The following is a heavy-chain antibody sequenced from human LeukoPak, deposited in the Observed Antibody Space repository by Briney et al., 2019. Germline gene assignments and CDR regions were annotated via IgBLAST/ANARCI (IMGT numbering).Heavy chain of an antibody. CDR2: IYYSGST. CDR3: AREAGYSSGWYNY. CDR1: GGSISGSSYY. J-gene: IGHJ4*02. V-gene: IGHV4-39*07. D-gene: IGHD6-19*01. Sequence: SETLSLTCTVSGGSISGSSYYWGWIRQPPGKGLEWIGSIYYSGSTNYNPSLKSRVTISVDTSKNQFSLKLTSVTAADTAVYYCAREAGYSSGWYNYWGQGILVTVSS.